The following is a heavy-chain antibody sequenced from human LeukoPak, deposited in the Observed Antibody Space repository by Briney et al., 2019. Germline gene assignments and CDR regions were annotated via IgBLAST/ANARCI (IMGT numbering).Heavy chain of an antibody. CDR2: IYPGDSDT. CDR3: ARQSYYDSSGYSPLSAFDI. J-gene: IGHJ3*02. Sequence: PGESLKIYCKGSGYSFTSYWIGWVRQMPGKGLEWMGIIYPGDSDTRYSPSFQGKVTISADKSISTAYLQWSSLKASDTAMYYCARQSYYDSSGYSPLSAFDIWGQGTMVTVSS. CDR1: GYSFTSYW. D-gene: IGHD3-22*01. V-gene: IGHV5-51*01.